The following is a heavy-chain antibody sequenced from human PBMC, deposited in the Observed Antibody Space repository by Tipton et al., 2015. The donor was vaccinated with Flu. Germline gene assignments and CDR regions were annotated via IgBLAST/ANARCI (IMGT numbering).Heavy chain of an antibody. CDR3: VRSPHCTSSSCYNGGTRFDF. Sequence: TLSLTCAVSGYSISSGYYWGWIRQPPGKGLEWIGSIFHSGSTYYNPSLKSRVTISVDTSKNQFSLKLSSVTAADTAVYYCVRSPHCTSSSCYNGGTRFDFWGQGTLVTVSS. D-gene: IGHD2-2*02. CDR2: IFHSGST. CDR1: GYSISSGYY. J-gene: IGHJ4*02. V-gene: IGHV4-38-2*01.